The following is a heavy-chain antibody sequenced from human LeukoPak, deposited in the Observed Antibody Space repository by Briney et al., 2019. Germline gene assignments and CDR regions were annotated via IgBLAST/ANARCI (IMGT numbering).Heavy chain of an antibody. D-gene: IGHD3/OR15-3a*01. Sequence: SVKVSCKSSGGPSDNFAINGVRQAPGQGLEWMGRIIPSLNRANYAQIRVTITADKSTATAYMELSGLRYEDTAVYYCARRTDRVDDAFDVWGQGTMVTVSS. CDR3: ARRTDRVDDAFDV. V-gene: IGHV1-69*04. CDR1: GGPSDNFA. CDR2: IIPSLNRA. J-gene: IGHJ3*01.